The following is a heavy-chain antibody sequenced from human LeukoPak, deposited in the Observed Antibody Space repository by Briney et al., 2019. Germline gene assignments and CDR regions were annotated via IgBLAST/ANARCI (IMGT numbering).Heavy chain of an antibody. J-gene: IGHJ5*02. V-gene: IGHV1-2*02. CDR2: INPNSGGT. D-gene: IGHD3-9*01. Sequence: ASVKVSCKASGYTFTGYYMHWVRQAPGQGLEWMGWINPNSGGTNYAQKFQGRVTMTRDTSISTAYMELSRLRSDDTAVYYCARHYYDILTGYYHWGQGTLVTVSS. CDR1: GYTFTGYY. CDR3: ARHYYDILTGYYH.